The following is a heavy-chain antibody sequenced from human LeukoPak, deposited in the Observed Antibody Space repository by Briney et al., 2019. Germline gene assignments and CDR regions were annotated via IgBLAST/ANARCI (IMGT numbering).Heavy chain of an antibody. CDR1: GFTVSSNY. J-gene: IGHJ4*02. CDR3: ARALVGPDYYDSSGPLVAFMYYFDY. CDR2: IYSGGST. Sequence: GGSLRLSCAASGFTVSSNYMSWVRQAPGKGLEWVSVIYSGGSTYYSDSVKGRFTISRDNSKNTLYLQMNRMRAEDTAVYYCARALVGPDYYDSSGPLVAFMYYFDYWGQGPLVTVSS. D-gene: IGHD3-22*01. V-gene: IGHV3-53*01.